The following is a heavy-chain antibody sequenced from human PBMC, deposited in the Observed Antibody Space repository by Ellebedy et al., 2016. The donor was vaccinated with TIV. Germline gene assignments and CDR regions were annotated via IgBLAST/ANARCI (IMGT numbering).Heavy chain of an antibody. J-gene: IGHJ5*02. CDR3: AIPEIAAAGVKYSWFDP. CDR1: GYTLTELS. D-gene: IGHD6-13*01. CDR2: FDPEDGET. V-gene: IGHV1-24*01. Sequence: ASVKVSXKVSGYTLTELSMHWVRQAPGKGLEWMGGFDPEDGETIYAQKFQGRVTMTEDTSTDTAYMELSSLRSEDTAVYYCAIPEIAAAGVKYSWFDPWGQGTLVTVSS.